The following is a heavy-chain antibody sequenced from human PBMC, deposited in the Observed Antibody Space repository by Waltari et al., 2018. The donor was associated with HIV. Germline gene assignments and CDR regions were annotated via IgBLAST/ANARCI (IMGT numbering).Heavy chain of an antibody. CDR3: AREYIVVAGLFDY. Sequence: QFQLQQSGPGVVKPSQTFSLTCAISGARVHTNSAAWTWIRQSPSRGLEWLGRTYYRSKWYNDYAVSVKSRITINPDTSKNQFSLQLNSVTPEDTAVYYCAREYIVVAGLFDYWGQGTLVTVSS. CDR1: GARVHTNSAA. D-gene: IGHD6-19*01. J-gene: IGHJ4*02. V-gene: IGHV6-1*01. CDR2: TYYRSKWYN.